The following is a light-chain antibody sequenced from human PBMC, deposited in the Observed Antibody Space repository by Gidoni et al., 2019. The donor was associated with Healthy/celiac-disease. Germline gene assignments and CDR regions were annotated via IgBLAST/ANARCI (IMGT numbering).Light chain of an antibody. V-gene: IGKV4-1*01. CDR3: QHFGT. CDR2: WAA. J-gene: IGKJ1*01. Sequence: DIVMTQPPDSLAVSLGERATINRKSSQSVLYSSNNKNYLAWYQQKPGQPPKLLIYWAATREPGVPDRFSGSGSGTDFTLTISSLQAEDVEVYYFQHFGTFGQGTKVEIK. CDR1: QSVLYSSNNKNY.